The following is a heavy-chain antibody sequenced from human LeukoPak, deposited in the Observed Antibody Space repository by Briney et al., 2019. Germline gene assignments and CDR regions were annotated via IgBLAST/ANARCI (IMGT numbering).Heavy chain of an antibody. CDR3: AKDQRWESPHDFES. J-gene: IGHJ4*02. CDR1: GFSVISNY. V-gene: IGHV3-53*01. CDR2: IFCCGST. Sequence: GGSLRLSCSAFGFSVISNYMSWVRQAPGKGVEWVSVIFCCGSTYYADSVRGRFTISRDNSKNTLYVQMNSLGDEDTAVYYCAKDQRWESPHDFESWGQGTLITVS. D-gene: IGHD1-26*01.